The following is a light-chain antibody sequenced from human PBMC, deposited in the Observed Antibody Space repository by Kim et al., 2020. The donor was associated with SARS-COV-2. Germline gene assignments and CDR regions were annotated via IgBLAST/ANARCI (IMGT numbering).Light chain of an antibody. Sequence: IVLTQSPATLSLSPGERATLSCRASQIVSNYLAWYQQKPGQAPRLLIYDASKRATGIPARFAGSGSGTDFTLTISSLEPEDSAVYYCQERSGWLTFGGGTKVDIK. CDR1: QIVSNY. J-gene: IGKJ4*01. CDR2: DAS. CDR3: QERSGWLT. V-gene: IGKV3-11*01.